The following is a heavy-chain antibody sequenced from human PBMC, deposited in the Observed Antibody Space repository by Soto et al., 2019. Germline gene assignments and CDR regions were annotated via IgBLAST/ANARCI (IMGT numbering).Heavy chain of an antibody. V-gene: IGHV3-30*18. J-gene: IGHJ6*02. CDR3: AKDGVAGYYYYGMDV. Sequence: HPGGSLRLSCAASGFTFSSYGMHWVRQAPGKGLEWVAVISYDGSNKYYADSVKGRFTISRDNSKNTLYLQMNSLRAEDTAVYYCAKDGVAGYYYYGMDVWGQGTTVTVSS. CDR2: ISYDGSNK. CDR1: GFTFSSYG. D-gene: IGHD2-15*01.